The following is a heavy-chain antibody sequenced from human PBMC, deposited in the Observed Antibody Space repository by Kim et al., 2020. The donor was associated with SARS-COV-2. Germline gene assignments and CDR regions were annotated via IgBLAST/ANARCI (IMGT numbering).Heavy chain of an antibody. CDR3: ARGRNRGLRYSDY. Sequence: NPALESRITITVDTSENQFSLKLGAVTAADTAVYYCARGRNRGLRYSDYWGQGTLVTVSS. J-gene: IGHJ4*02. V-gene: IGHV4-34*01. D-gene: IGHD3-9*01.